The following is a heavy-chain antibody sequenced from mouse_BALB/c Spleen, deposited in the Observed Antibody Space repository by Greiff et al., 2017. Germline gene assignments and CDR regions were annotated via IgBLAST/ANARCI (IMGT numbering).Heavy chain of an antibody. J-gene: IGHJ2*01. CDR1: GYTFTSYW. Sequence: QVQLQQPGAELVKPGASVKLSCKASGYTFTSYWMHWVKQRPGQGLEWIGEIDPSDSYTNYNQKFKGKATLTVDKSSSTAYMQLSSLTSEDSAVYYCARRDYGNSFDYWGQGTTLTVSS. CDR3: ARRDYGNSFDY. V-gene: IGHV1-69*02. D-gene: IGHD2-1*01. CDR2: IDPSDSYT.